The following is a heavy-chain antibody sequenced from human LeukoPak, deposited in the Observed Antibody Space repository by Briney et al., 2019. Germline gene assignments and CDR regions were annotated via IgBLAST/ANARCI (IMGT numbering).Heavy chain of an antibody. J-gene: IGHJ4*02. CDR2: ISGSGGST. V-gene: IGHV3-23*01. Sequence: GGSLRLSPAASGFTFSSYAMSWVRPAPGKGLEWVSAISGSGGSTYYADSVKGRFTISRDNSKNTLYLQMNSPRAEDTAVYYCAKALLSQRYCFVYWGEGTLVTVSS. D-gene: IGHD2/OR15-2a*01. CDR1: GFTFSSYA. CDR3: AKALLSQRYCFVY.